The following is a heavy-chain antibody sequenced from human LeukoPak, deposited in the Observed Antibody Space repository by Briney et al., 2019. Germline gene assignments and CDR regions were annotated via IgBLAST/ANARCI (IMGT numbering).Heavy chain of an antibody. D-gene: IGHD2-2*01. CDR1: GFTFSSYS. J-gene: IGHJ3*02. V-gene: IGHV3-21*01. Sequence: GGSLRLSCAASGFTFSSYSMNWVRQAPGKGLEWVSSISSSSSYIYYADSVQGRFTISRDNAKNSLYLQMNSLRAEDMAVYYCARIDCSSTSCYLRGAFDIWGQGTMVTVSS. CDR2: ISSSSSYI. CDR3: ARIDCSSTSCYLRGAFDI.